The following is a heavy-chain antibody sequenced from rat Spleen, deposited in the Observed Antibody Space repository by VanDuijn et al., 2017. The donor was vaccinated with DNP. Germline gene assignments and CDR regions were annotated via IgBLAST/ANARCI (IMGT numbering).Heavy chain of an antibody. Sequence: EVQLVESGGGLVQPGRSLILSCTASGFTFSDHNMAWVRQAPKKGLEWVATITNSGGSTYYRASVKGRFTFSRDNAKSTLYLQMDSLRSEDTATYYCTSHGYYGYNYVDYWGQRVMVTVSS. CDR3: TSHGYYGYNYVDY. V-gene: IGHV5-7*01. J-gene: IGHJ2*01. D-gene: IGHD1-9*01. CDR2: ITNSGGST. CDR1: GFTFSDHN.